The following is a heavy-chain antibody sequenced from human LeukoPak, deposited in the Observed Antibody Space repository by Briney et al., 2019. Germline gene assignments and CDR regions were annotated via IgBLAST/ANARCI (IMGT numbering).Heavy chain of an antibody. CDR1: GGSISSSNYY. J-gene: IGHJ6*02. CDR3: ARTGYSSSWTGYYYYYYGMDV. Sequence: RSSETLSLTCSVSGGSISSSNYYWGWIRQPPGTGPEWIGTIYYSGSTYHNPSLKSRVTISVDTSKNQFSLKLSSVTAADTAVYYCARTGYSSSWTGYYYYYYGMDVWGQGTTVTVSS. V-gene: IGHV4-39*07. CDR2: IYYSGST. D-gene: IGHD6-13*01.